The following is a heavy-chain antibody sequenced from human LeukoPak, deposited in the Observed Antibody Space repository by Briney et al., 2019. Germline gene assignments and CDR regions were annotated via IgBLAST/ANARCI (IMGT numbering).Heavy chain of an antibody. J-gene: IGHJ4*02. CDR3: AKKFYYYDRSGSSTFDY. CDR2: ISYDGRNK. CDR1: GFTFSSYA. V-gene: IGHV3-30*04. Sequence: GGSLRLSCAASGFTFSSYAMHWVRQAPGKGLEWVAVISYDGRNKYYADSVKGRFTISRDNSKNTVYLQMNSLRAEDSAVYYCAKKFYYYDRSGSSTFDYWGLGTLVTVSS. D-gene: IGHD3-22*01.